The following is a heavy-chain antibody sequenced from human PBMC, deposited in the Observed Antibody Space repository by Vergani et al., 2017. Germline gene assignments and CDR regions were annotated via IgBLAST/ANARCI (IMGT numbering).Heavy chain of an antibody. CDR1: GFTFSSYA. CDR3: ARALTDWEKYYDFWSGYDGAYYYYGMDV. J-gene: IGHJ6*02. Sequence: EVQLVESGGGLVQPGGSLRLSCAASGFTFSSYAMSWVRQAPGKGLEWVSAISGSGSSTIYYADSVKGRFTISRDNAKNSLYLQMNSLRAEDTAVYYCARALTDWEKYYDFWSGYDGAYYYYGMDVWGQGTTVTVSS. CDR2: ISGSGSSTI. V-gene: IGHV3-23*04. D-gene: IGHD3-3*01.